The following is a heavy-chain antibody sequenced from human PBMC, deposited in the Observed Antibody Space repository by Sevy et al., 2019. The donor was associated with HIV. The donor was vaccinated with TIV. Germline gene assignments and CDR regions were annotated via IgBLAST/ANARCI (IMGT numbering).Heavy chain of an antibody. J-gene: IGHJ6*02. CDR1: GFTFSSYS. CDR3: ARSRVGDFWSGYPNRWRGMDV. Sequence: GGSLRLSCAASGFTFSSYSMNWVRQAPGKGLEWVSSISSSSSYKYYADSVKGRITSSRDNAKNYLYLQMNSLRAEDTAVYYCARSRVGDFWSGYPNRWRGMDVWGEGTTVIV. CDR2: ISSSSSYK. D-gene: IGHD3-3*01. V-gene: IGHV3-21*01.